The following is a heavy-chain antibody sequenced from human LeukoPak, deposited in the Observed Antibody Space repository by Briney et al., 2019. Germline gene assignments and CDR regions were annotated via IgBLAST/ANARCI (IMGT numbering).Heavy chain of an antibody. D-gene: IGHD5-18*01. Sequence: PSQTLSLTCTVSGGSISSGSYYWSWIRHPAGKGLEWIGRIYTSGSTNYNPSLKSRVTISVDPSKNQFSLKLSSVTAADTAVYYCASARYSYGSYYYYYMDVWGKGTTVTVSS. CDR1: GGSISSGSYY. CDR3: ASARYSYGSYYYYYMDV. J-gene: IGHJ6*03. V-gene: IGHV4-61*02. CDR2: IYTSGST.